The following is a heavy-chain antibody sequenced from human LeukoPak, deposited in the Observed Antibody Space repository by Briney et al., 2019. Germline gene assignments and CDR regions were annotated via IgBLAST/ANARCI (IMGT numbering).Heavy chain of an antibody. Sequence: ASVKVSCKTSGYAFMNYDINWVRQATGQGLEWMGWMNPKSLNTGYGQEFQGRVTMTRNTSISTAYMELSSQRSEDPAVYYCARALSWTTESYYYMDVWGKGTTVTVSS. CDR2: MNPKSLNT. CDR1: GYAFMNYD. J-gene: IGHJ6*03. V-gene: IGHV1-8*02. CDR3: ARALSWTTESYYYMDV. D-gene: IGHD3/OR15-3a*01.